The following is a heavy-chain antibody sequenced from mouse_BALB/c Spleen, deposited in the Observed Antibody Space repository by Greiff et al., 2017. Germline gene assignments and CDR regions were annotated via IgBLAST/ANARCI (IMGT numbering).Heavy chain of an antibody. Sequence: EVMLVESGGGLVQPGGSMKLSCVASGFTFSNYWMNWVRQSPEKGLEWVAEIRLKSNNYATHYAESVKGRFTISRDDSKSSVYLQMNNLRAEDTGIYYCTRGNYAFAYWGQGTLVTVSA. J-gene: IGHJ3*01. CDR3: TRGNYAFAY. V-gene: IGHV6-6*02. D-gene: IGHD2-1*01. CDR1: GFTFSNYW. CDR2: IRLKSNNYAT.